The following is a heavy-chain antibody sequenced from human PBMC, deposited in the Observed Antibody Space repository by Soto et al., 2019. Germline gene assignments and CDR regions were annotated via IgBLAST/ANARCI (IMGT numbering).Heavy chain of an antibody. CDR2: IWYDGSKK. J-gene: IGHJ4*02. D-gene: IGHD6-19*01. CDR3: AREGAVAGSQDF. CDR1: GFTFSSYG. Sequence: GGSLRLSCAASGFTFSSYGIHWVRQAPGKGLEWVALIWYDGSKKYYADSVKGRFTVSRDNINSTLYLEMNSLRVEDSAVYYCAREGAVAGSQDFWGQGTLVTVSS. V-gene: IGHV3-33*08.